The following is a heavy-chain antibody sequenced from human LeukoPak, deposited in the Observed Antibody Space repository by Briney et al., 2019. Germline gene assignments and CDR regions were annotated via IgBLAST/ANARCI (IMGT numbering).Heavy chain of an antibody. D-gene: IGHD4-17*01. V-gene: IGHV1-3*01. J-gene: IGHJ4*02. CDR3: ARDIVLRSYGDLSLFDY. Sequence: RASEKVSCKASGYTFTSYAMHWVRQAPGQRLEWMGWINAGNGNTKYSQKFQGRVTVTRDTSASTAYMELSSLRSEDTAVYYCARDIVLRSYGDLSLFDYWGQGTLVTASS. CDR1: GYTFTSYA. CDR2: INAGNGNT.